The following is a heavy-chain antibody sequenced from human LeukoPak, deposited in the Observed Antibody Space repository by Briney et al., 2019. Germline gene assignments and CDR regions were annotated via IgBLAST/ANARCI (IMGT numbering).Heavy chain of an antibody. V-gene: IGHV3-53*05. J-gene: IGHJ4*02. CDR1: GFTVSSNH. CDR2: IYSGGST. D-gene: IGHD3-22*01. CDR3: AKDPYYYDSSGYYDLDY. Sequence: PGGSLRLSCAASGFTVSSNHMSWVRQAPGKGLEWVSVIYSGGSTYYADSVKGRFTISRDNSKNTLYLQMNSLRAEDTAVYYCAKDPYYYDSSGYYDLDYWGQGTLVTVSS.